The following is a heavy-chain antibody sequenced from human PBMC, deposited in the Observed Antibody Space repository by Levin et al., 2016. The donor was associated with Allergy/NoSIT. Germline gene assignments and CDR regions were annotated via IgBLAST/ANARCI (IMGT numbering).Heavy chain of an antibody. Sequence: WIRQPPGKGLEWVGFIRSKAYGGTTEYAASVKGRFTISRDDSKSIAYLQMNSLKTEDTAVYYCTRASLLNRIDDAFDIWGQGTMVTVSS. D-gene: IGHD2-21*01. CDR3: TRASLLNRIDDAFDI. J-gene: IGHJ3*02. V-gene: IGHV3-49*02. CDR2: IRSKAYGGTT.